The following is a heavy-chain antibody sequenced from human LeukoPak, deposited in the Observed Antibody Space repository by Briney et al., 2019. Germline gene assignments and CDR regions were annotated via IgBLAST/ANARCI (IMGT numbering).Heavy chain of an antibody. CDR3: ARDRGGIVVVENYFDY. Sequence: SVKVSCKASGGTFSSYAISWVRQAPGQGLEWMGGIIPIFGTANYAQKFQGRVTITTDESTSTAYMELSSLRSEDTAVYYCARDRGGIVVVENYFDYWGQGTLVTVSS. V-gene: IGHV1-69*05. J-gene: IGHJ4*02. D-gene: IGHD2-2*01. CDR2: IIPIFGTA. CDR1: GGTFSSYA.